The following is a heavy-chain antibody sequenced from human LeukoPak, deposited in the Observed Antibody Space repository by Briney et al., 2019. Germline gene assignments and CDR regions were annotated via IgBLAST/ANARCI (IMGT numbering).Heavy chain of an antibody. V-gene: IGHV3-30-3*01. J-gene: IGHJ4*02. Sequence: GGSLRLSCAASGFTFSSYAMHWVRQAPGKGLEWVAVISYDGSNKYYADSVKGRFTISRDNSKNTLYLQMNSLRAEDTAVYYCARGSPVYYYDSSGQYYFDYWGQGTLVTVSS. CDR3: ARGSPVYYYDSSGQYYFDY. D-gene: IGHD3-22*01. CDR1: GFTFSSYA. CDR2: ISYDGSNK.